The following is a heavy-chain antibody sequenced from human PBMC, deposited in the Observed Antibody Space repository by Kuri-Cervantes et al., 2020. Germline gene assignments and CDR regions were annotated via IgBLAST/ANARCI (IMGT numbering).Heavy chain of an antibody. CDR1: GFTFDDYG. V-gene: IGHV3-9*01. D-gene: IGHD1-26*01. CDR2: LSWNGISV. Sequence: GGSLRLSCAGSGFTFDDYGMHWVRQAPGKGLEWVSSLSWNGISVAYADSVKGRFTISRDDSKNTLYLQMNSLKTEDTAVYYCTTGKEEVGAFDIWGQGTMVTVSS. J-gene: IGHJ3*02. CDR3: TTGKEEVGAFDI.